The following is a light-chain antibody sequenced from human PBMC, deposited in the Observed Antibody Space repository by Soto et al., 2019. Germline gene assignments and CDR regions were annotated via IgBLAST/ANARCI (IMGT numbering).Light chain of an antibody. CDR1: QSVSSSY. CDR2: GAS. V-gene: IGKV3-20*01. CDR3: QQYGNSPPNT. Sequence: EIVLTQSPGTLFLSPGERATLSCRASQSVSSSYLAWYQQKPGQAPRLLIYGASSRATGIPDRFSGSGSGTDFTLTISRLEPEDFAVYFCQQYGNSPPNTFGQGDQGGYQT. J-gene: IGKJ2*01.